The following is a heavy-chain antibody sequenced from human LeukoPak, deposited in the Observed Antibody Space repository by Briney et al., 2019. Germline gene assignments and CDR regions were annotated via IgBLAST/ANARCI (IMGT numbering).Heavy chain of an antibody. CDR1: GVTFSSYA. V-gene: IGHV1-69*05. D-gene: IGHD1-26*01. J-gene: IGHJ4*02. CDR2: IIPIFGTA. CDR3: ARGRLVGATE. Sequence: SVKVSCKASGVTFSSYAISWVRQAPGQGLEWMGRIIPIFGTANYAQKFQGRVTITTDESTSTAYMELSSLRSEDTAVYYCARGRLVGATEWGQGTLVTVSS.